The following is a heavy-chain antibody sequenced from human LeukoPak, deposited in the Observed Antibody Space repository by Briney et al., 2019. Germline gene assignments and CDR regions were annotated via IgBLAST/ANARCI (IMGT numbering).Heavy chain of an antibody. D-gene: IGHD6-13*01. V-gene: IGHV3-74*01. CDR3: AISRLRIAAAGISG. J-gene: IGHJ4*02. CDR1: GFTFSSYW. Sequence: GGSLRLSCAASGFTFSSYWMHWVRQAPGKGLVWVSRINSDGSSTSYADSVKGRFTISRDNAKNTLYLQMNSLRAEDTAVYYCAISRLRIAAAGISGWGQGTLVTVSS. CDR2: INSDGSST.